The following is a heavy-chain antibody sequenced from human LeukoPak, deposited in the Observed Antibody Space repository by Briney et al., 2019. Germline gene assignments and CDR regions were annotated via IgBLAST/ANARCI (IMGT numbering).Heavy chain of an antibody. V-gene: IGHV3-74*01. CDR3: ARVLKQLWLTYYMDV. Sequence: GGSLRLSCAASGFTFSSYWMHWVRHAQGKGVVWVSRINSDGSSTSYADSVKGRFTISRDNAKNPLYLQMNSLRAEDTAVYYCARVLKQLWLTYYMDVWGKGTTVTVSS. CDR1: GFTFSSYW. J-gene: IGHJ6*03. D-gene: IGHD5-18*01. CDR2: INSDGSST.